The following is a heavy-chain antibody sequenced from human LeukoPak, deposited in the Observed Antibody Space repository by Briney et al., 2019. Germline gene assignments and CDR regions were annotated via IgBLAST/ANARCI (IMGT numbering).Heavy chain of an antibody. CDR1: GGSFSGYY. D-gene: IGHD2-2*01. V-gene: IGHV4-38-2*01. CDR2: LYHPDST. Sequence: SETLSLTCAVYGGSFSGYYWVWIRQPPGKRLEWIGSLYHPDSTYYNPSLKSRVTMSVDASRNQFSLRLSFVTAADTAVYYCARQYDSYFYYYLDLWGTGTTVTVSS. J-gene: IGHJ6*03. CDR3: ARQYDSYFYYYLDL.